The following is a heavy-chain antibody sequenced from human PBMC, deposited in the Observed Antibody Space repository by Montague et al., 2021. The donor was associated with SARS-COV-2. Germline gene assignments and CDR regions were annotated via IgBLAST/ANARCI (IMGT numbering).Heavy chain of an antibody. V-gene: IGHV4-59*08. Sequence: SETLSLTCTVSRGSISGFYWRWFRQPPGKGLSRFRYISHSGRTNYNPSLTSRVTMSVDTSKNQFSLKVNSVTAADTAVYYCARHYSATLPAVYWGQGTLVTVSS. CDR3: ARHYSATLPAVY. D-gene: IGHD2-15*01. J-gene: IGHJ4*02. CDR2: ISHSGRT. CDR1: RGSISGFY.